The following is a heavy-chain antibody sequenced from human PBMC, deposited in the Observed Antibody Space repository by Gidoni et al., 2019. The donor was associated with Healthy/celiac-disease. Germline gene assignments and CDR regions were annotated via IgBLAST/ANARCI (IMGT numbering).Heavy chain of an antibody. Sequence: EVQLSESGGGLVQPGGSLRLPCAASGFTFSSYAMSWVRQAPGKGLEWVSSISGDGGTTYYADSVKGRFTISRDNSKNTLYLQMNSLRAEDTAIYYCAKDKILVRGVIVGWGQGTLVTVSS. J-gene: IGHJ4*02. D-gene: IGHD3-10*01. CDR3: AKDKILVRGVIVG. CDR1: GFTFSSYA. V-gene: IGHV3-23*01. CDR2: ISGDGGTT.